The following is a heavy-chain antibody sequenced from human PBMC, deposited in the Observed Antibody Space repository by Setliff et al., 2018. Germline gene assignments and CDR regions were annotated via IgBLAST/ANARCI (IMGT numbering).Heavy chain of an antibody. CDR1: GGSISSRSYY. CDR2: IYHSGSS. V-gene: IGHV4-39*01. Sequence: SETLSLTCTVSGGSISSRSYYWGWIRQPPGKGLEWIGSIYHSGSSYYNPSLRSRVTISVDTSKNQLSLKVNSVTVADTAIYFCARHLLVQGTYHFDYWGQGSPVTVSS. D-gene: IGHD1-7*01. J-gene: IGHJ4*02. CDR3: ARHLLVQGTYHFDY.